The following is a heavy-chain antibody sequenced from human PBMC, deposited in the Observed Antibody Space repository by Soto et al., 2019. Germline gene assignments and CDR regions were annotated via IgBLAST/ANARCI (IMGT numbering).Heavy chain of an antibody. D-gene: IGHD1-26*01. CDR1: GFPTSSTA. V-gene: IGHV1-58*02. J-gene: IGHJ3*02. CDR3: AKQSGNYSNAFDI. Sequence: QMQLVQSGPEVKKSGTSVKVSCKASGFPTSSTAMQWVRQARGQRLEWVGWIVVGSGNTNYAQKFQERVTITRDMXTSTVYMELSSLRSDDTAVYYCAKQSGNYSNAFDIWGQGTVVAVSS. CDR2: IVVGSGNT.